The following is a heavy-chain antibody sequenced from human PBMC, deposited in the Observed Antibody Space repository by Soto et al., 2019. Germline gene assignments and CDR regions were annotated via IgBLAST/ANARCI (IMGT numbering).Heavy chain of an antibody. V-gene: IGHV1-69*13. Sequence: SVKVSCKASGGTFSSYAISWVRQAPGQGLEWMGGIIPIFGTANYAQKFQGRVTITADESTSTAYMELSSLRSEDTAVYYCARLGGGRYFDWLLGFDYWGQGTLVTVSS. CDR3: ARLGGGRYFDWLLGFDY. D-gene: IGHD3-9*01. CDR2: IIPIFGTA. CDR1: GGTFSSYA. J-gene: IGHJ4*02.